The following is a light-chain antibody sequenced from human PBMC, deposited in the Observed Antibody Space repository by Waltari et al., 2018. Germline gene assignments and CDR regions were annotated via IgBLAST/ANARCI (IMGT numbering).Light chain of an antibody. V-gene: IGKV3-11*01. CDR1: QSVSSY. J-gene: IGKJ4*01. CDR2: DAA. Sequence: EIVLTQSPATLSLSPGDRATLSCRASQSVSSYLAWYQQKQVQAPRLLIYDAAKRATGIPARFSGSGSGTDCTLTISSLEPEDFAVYYCQQRSNWPATFGGGTKVEIK. CDR3: QQRSNWPAT.